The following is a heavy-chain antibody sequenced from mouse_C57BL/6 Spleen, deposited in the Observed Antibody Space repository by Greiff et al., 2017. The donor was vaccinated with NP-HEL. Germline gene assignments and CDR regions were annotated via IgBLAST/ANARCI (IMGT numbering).Heavy chain of an antibody. D-gene: IGHD2-2*01. CDR1: GYAFSSSW. CDR2: IYPGDGDT. Sequence: QVQLQQSGPELVKPGASVKISCKASGYAFSSSWMNWVKQRPGKGLEWIGRIYPGDGDTNYNGKFKGKATLTADKSSSTAYMQLSSLTSEDSAVYFCAREGYDAYWYFDVWGTGTTVTVSS. CDR3: AREGYDAYWYFDV. J-gene: IGHJ1*03. V-gene: IGHV1-82*01.